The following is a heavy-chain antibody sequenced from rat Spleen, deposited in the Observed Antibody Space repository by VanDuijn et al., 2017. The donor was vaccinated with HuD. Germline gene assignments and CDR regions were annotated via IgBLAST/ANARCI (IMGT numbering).Heavy chain of an antibody. D-gene: IGHD5-1*01. V-gene: IGHV5-58*01. J-gene: IGHJ3*01. CDR1: GFTFNYYW. Sequence: EVQLVESGGGLVHPGRSLKLSCVTSGFTFNYYWMTWIRQAPGKGLEWVSSINTDGGNTYYSDSVKGRFTISRDNAENTVYLQMNSLRSEDTATYYCAKRLHRTWEGDYWGQGTLVTVSS. CDR2: INTDGGNT. CDR3: AKRLHRTWEGDY.